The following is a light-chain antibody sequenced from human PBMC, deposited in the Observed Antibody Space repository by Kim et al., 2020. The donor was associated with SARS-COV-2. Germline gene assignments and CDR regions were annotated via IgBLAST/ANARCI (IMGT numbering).Light chain of an antibody. CDR2: DVS. CDR1: SSDVGDYNY. CDR3: CSYAGSYTYV. V-gene: IGLV2-11*01. J-gene: IGLJ1*01. Sequence: GQSATISCTGTSSDVGDYNYVSWYQQHPGKAPKLKIYDVSKRPSGVPDRFSGSKSGNTASLTISGLQAEDEADYYCCSYAGSYTYVFGTGTKVTVL.